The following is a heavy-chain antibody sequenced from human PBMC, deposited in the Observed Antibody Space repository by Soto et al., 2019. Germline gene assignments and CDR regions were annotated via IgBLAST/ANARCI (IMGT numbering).Heavy chain of an antibody. J-gene: IGHJ2*01. CDR1: GGSISRYY. CDR2: IYFSGSA. CDR3: ARDLAGSGAYWYFDL. Sequence: AETLSLTCTVSGGSISRYYWTWIRQPPGKGLEWIGYIYFSGSAHYNPSLKSRVTISVDTSKNQFSLKLSSVTAADTAAYYCARDLAGSGAYWYFDLWGRGTLVTVSS. V-gene: IGHV4-59*01. D-gene: IGHD3-3*01.